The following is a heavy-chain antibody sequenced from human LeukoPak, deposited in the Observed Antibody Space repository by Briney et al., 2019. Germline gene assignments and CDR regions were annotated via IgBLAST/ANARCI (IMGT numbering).Heavy chain of an antibody. D-gene: IGHD2-2*01. CDR3: AKQRVVVVPAAMSRDC. CDR1: GFTFSSYA. Sequence: PGGSLRLSCAASGFTFSSYAMSWVRQAPGKGLEWVSAISGSGGSTYYADSVKGRFTISRDNSKNTLYLQMNSLRAEDTAVYYCAKQRVVVVPAAMSRDCWGQGTLVTVSS. V-gene: IGHV3-23*01. J-gene: IGHJ4*02. CDR2: ISGSGGST.